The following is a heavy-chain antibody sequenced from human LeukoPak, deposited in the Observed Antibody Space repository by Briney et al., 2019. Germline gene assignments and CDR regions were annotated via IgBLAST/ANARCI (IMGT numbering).Heavy chain of an antibody. D-gene: IGHD1-26*01. V-gene: IGHV4-34*01. CDR1: GGSFSGYY. CDR3: ARGKSGSYSRRHAEYFQH. Sequence: SETLSLTCAVYGGSFSGYYWSWIRQPPGKGLEWIGVINHSGSTNYNPSLKSRVTISVDTSKNQFSLKLSSVTAADTAVYYCARGKSGSYSRRHAEYFQHWGQGTLVTVSS. CDR2: INHSGST. J-gene: IGHJ1*01.